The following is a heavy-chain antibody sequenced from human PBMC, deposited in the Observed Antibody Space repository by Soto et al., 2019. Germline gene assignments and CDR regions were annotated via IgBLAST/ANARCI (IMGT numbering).Heavy chain of an antibody. D-gene: IGHD3-10*01. CDR3: ASRKSSPYFDY. V-gene: IGHV4-30-4*01. Sequence: SETLSLTCVVSGGSITSHNWWTWVRQPPGKGLEWIGYIYYSGSTYYNPSLKSRVTISVDTSKNQFSLKLSSVTATDTAVYYCASRKSSPYFDYWGQGTLVTVSS. CDR1: GGSITSHNW. J-gene: IGHJ4*02. CDR2: IYYSGST.